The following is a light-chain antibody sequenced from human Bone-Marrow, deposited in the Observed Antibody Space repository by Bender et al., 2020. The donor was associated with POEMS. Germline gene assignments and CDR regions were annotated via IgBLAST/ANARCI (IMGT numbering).Light chain of an antibody. J-gene: IGLJ3*02. CDR1: SSNIGAHA. V-gene: IGLV1-44*01. CDR2: RNN. CDR3: AAWDDSLNGWV. Sequence: QSVLTQPPSASGTPGQRVTISCSGGSSNIGAHAVNWYQQLPGTAPKLLIYRNNQRPSGGSDRFSGSKSGTSASLAISGLRSEDEADYYCAAWDDSLNGWVFGGGTKLTVL.